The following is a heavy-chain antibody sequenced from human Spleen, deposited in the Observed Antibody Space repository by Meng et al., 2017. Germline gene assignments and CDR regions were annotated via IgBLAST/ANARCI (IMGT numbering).Heavy chain of an antibody. D-gene: IGHD4-11*01. CDR2: INHSGST. V-gene: IGHV4-34*01. CDR1: GGSFSDYY. J-gene: IGHJ4*02. CDR3: ARGPTTMAHDFDY. Sequence: SETLSLTCVVSGGSFSDYYWSWIRQPPGKGLEWIGEINHSGSTNYNPSLESRATISVDTSQNNLSLKLSSVTAADSAVYYCARGPTTMAHDFDYWGQGTLATFSS.